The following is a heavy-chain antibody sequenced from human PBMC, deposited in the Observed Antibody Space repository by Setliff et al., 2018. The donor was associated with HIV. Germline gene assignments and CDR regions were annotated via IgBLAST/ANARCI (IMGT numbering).Heavy chain of an antibody. CDR3: AGVPFTTGFDY. D-gene: IGHD3-3*01. Sequence: SETLSLTCAVSGYSISSGYYWGWIRQPPGRGLEWIGNIYHSGGTHYNPSLRSRVTISVDTSKNHFSLKLSSVTAADTAVFYCAGVPFTTGFDYWGQGILVTVSS. CDR1: GYSISSGYY. CDR2: IYHSGGT. V-gene: IGHV4-38-2*01. J-gene: IGHJ4*02.